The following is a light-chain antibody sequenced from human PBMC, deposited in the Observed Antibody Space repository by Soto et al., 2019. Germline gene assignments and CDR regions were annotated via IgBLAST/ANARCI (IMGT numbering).Light chain of an antibody. Sequence: DIVLTQSPATLSLSPGDTATLSCRASQSVSSNLGWYQQKPGQAPRLLIYDASNRTTGIPARFRGSGSETDFTLTISILEPEDFAVDYCQQRSNWPQFTFGQGTRLEIK. CDR3: QQRSNWPQFT. V-gene: IGKV3-11*01. CDR1: QSVSSN. CDR2: DAS. J-gene: IGKJ5*01.